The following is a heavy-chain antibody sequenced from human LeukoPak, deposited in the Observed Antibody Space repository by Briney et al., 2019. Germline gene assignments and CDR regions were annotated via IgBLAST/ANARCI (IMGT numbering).Heavy chain of an antibody. V-gene: IGHV3-48*03. CDR2: ISSSGSTI. CDR3: ASGGKRTTYYFDY. CDR1: GFTFSSYE. D-gene: IGHD2-2*01. J-gene: IGHJ4*02. Sequence: PGGSLRLSCAASGFTFSSYEMNWVRQAPGKGLEWVSYISSSGSTIYYADPVKGRFTISRDNAKNSLYLQMNSLRAEDTAVYYCASGGKRTTYYFDYWGQGTLVTVSS.